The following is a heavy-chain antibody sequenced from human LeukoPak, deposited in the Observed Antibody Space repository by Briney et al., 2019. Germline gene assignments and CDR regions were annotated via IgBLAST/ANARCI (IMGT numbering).Heavy chain of an antibody. CDR1: GFTFSSYS. J-gene: IGHJ4*02. CDR3: ARDRGGRMTGYFDY. V-gene: IGHV3-21*01. D-gene: IGHD3-16*01. CDR2: ISSSSSYI. Sequence: GGSLRLSCAASGFTFSSYSMNWVRQAPGKGLEWVSSISSSSSYIYYADSVKGRFTISRDNAKNSLYLQMNSLRAEDTAVYYCARDRGGRMTGYFDYWGQGTLVTVSS.